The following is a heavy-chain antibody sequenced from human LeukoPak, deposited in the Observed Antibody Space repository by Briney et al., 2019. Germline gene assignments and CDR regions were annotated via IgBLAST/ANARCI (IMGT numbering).Heavy chain of an antibody. Sequence: PSETLSLTCTASGGSISNYYWSWIRQPPGKGLEWIGYIYYSGSTNYNPSLKSRVTISVDTSKNQFSLKLSSVTAADTAVYYCARGRLGSYWGYYFDYWGQGTLVTVSS. D-gene: IGHD1-26*01. V-gene: IGHV4-59*01. CDR2: IYYSGST. J-gene: IGHJ4*02. CDR1: GGSISNYY. CDR3: ARGRLGSYWGYYFDY.